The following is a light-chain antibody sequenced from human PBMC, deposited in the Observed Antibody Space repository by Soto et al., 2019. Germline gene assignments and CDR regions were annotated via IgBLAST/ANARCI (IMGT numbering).Light chain of an antibody. Sequence: DIQITQSPSSVSASVGDRVTIACRASRDISTWLAWYQQKPGKAPKLLIYGASNLQSGVPSRFSGRGSGTDFTLTISSMQPEDFGNYYCQQANSFPFIFAQGTKVDIK. CDR1: RDISTW. CDR2: GAS. CDR3: QQANSFPFI. J-gene: IGKJ2*01. V-gene: IGKV1D-12*01.